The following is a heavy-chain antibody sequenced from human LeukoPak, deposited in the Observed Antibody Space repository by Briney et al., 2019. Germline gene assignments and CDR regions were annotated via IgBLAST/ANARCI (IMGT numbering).Heavy chain of an antibody. V-gene: IGHV1-3*01. CDR2: INAGNGNT. CDR3: ARDLSSSGWSTRTYDY. CDR1: GYTFTSYA. D-gene: IGHD6-19*01. Sequence: GASVKVSCKASGYTFTSYAMHWVRQAPGQRLEWMGWINAGNGNTKYSQKFQGRVTITRDTSASTAYMELSSLRSEDTAVYYCARDLSSSGWSTRTYDYWGQGTLVTVSS. J-gene: IGHJ4*02.